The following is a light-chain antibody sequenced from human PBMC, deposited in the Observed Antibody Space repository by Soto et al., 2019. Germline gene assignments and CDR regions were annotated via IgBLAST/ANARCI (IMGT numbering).Light chain of an antibody. V-gene: IGKV1-6*01. J-gene: IGKJ3*01. CDR1: QGIRND. Sequence: ALQMTQSPSSLSASVGDRVTITCRASQGIRNDLGSYQQKPGKAPKLLIYAASSLQSGVPSRFSGSGSGTDFTLTISRLQPEDFATYYCLQDYNYPRTFGPGTKVDIK. CDR2: AAS. CDR3: LQDYNYPRT.